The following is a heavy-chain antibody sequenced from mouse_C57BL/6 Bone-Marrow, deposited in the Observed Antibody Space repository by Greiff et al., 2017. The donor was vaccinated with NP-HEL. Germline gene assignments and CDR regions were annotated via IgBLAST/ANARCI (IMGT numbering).Heavy chain of an antibody. Sequence: QVQLKQPGAELVKPGASVKMSCKASGYTFTSYWITWVKQRPGQGLEWIGDIYPGSGSPNYNEKFKSKATLTVDTSSSTAYMQLSSLTSEDSAVYYCARGDGYWVAMDYWGQGTSVTVSS. CDR2: IYPGSGSP. CDR1: GYTFTSYW. V-gene: IGHV1-55*01. CDR3: ARGDGYWVAMDY. J-gene: IGHJ4*01. D-gene: IGHD2-3*01.